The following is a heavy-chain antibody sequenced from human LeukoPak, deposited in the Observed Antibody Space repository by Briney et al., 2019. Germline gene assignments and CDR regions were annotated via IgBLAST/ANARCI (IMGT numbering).Heavy chain of an antibody. D-gene: IGHD2-15*01. CDR2: IRHDGNAK. CDR1: GFTVSSNY. CDR3: ATSHDSAGND. Sequence: GGSLRLSCAASGFTVSSNYMSWVRQAPGKGLEWVANIRHDGNAKNYVPSVRGRFTISRDNAKNSLYLQMNSLTVEDTAVYYCATSHDSAGNDWGQGTLVTVSS. J-gene: IGHJ4*02. V-gene: IGHV3-7*01.